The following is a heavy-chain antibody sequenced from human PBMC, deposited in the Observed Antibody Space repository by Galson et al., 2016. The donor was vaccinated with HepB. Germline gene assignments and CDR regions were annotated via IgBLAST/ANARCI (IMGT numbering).Heavy chain of an antibody. V-gene: IGHV3-33*01. CDR1: GFTFSRYG. Sequence: SLRLSCAASGFTFSRYGMHWVHQAPGEGLESVAFVWYDGTNKFYADSVKGRFTISRDNSKNTLYLQLNSLRAEDTAVYYCAREDPNIAVAALNYGGQGTPVTFPS. CDR2: VWYDGTNK. D-gene: IGHD6-19*01. J-gene: IGHJ4*02. CDR3: AREDPNIAVAALNY.